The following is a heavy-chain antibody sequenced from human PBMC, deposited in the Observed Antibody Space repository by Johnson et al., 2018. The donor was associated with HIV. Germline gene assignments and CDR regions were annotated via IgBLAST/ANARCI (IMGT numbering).Heavy chain of an antibody. D-gene: IGHD6-6*01. J-gene: IGHJ3*02. CDR3: ARGASSSNSVDI. V-gene: IGHV3-20*04. Sequence: VQVVESGGGVVQPGRSLRLSCAASGFNFDDYGMNWVRQSPGKGLEWVSGINWNGVRTGYLDSMKGRFTISRDNSKNTLYLQMNSLRRAEDTAVYYGARGASSSNSVDIWGQGTMVTVSS. CDR1: GFNFDDYG. CDR2: INWNGVRT.